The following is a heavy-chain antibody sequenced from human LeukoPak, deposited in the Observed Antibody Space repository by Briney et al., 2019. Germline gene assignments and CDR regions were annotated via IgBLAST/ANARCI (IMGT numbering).Heavy chain of an antibody. CDR3: ARGRHGGSRAPWFDP. J-gene: IGHJ5*02. V-gene: IGHV4-59*01. D-gene: IGHD3-16*01. CDR2: SYYSGST. Sequence: PSETLSLTCTVSGGSITGYFWNWIRQSPGKGLEWIGYSYYSGSTNYGPSLRSRVTISVDTSKNQFSLSLRSVTAADTAVYYCARGRHGGSRAPWFDPWGQGTLVTVSS. CDR1: GGSITGYF.